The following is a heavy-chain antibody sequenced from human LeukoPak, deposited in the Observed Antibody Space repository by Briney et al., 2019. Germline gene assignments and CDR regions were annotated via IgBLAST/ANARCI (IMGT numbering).Heavy chain of an antibody. CDR1: GYTFTGCY. Sequence: RASVKVSCKASGYTFTGCYMHWVRQAPGQGLEWMGRINPNSGGTNYAQKFQGRVTMTRDTSISTAYMELSRLRSDDTAVYYCARDELTYGDLDYWGQGTLVTVSS. J-gene: IGHJ4*02. CDR3: ARDELTYGDLDY. CDR2: INPNSGGT. D-gene: IGHD4-17*01. V-gene: IGHV1-2*06.